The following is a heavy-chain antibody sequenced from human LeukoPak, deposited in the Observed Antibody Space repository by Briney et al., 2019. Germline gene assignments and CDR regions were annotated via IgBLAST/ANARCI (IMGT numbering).Heavy chain of an antibody. CDR2: ISYDGSNK. D-gene: IGHD4-17*01. J-gene: IGHJ4*02. V-gene: IGHV3-30*03. Sequence: GGSLRLSCAASGFTFSSYGMHWVRQAPGKGMEWVAVISYDGSNKYYADSVKGRFTISRDNSKNTLYLQMNGLRAEDTAVYYCARDKTSVTTFGYWGQGTLVTVSS. CDR1: GFTFSSYG. CDR3: ARDKTSVTTFGY.